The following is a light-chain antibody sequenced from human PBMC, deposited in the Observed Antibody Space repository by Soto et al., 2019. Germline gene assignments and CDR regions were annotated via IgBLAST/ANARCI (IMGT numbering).Light chain of an antibody. Sequence: QSALTQPASVSGSPGQSITISCTGTSSDVGGYNYVSWYQQHPGKAPKLMIYDVSNRPSGVSNRFSGSKSGNTASLTISGLPDEDEADYYCSAYTSTSTPPYVFGTGTKVTVL. J-gene: IGLJ1*01. V-gene: IGLV2-14*01. CDR3: SAYTSTSTPPYV. CDR1: SSDVGGYNY. CDR2: DVS.